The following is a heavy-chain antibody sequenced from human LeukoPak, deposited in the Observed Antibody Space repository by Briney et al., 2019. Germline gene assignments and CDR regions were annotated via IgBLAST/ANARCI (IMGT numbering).Heavy chain of an antibody. CDR2: KSKTDGGTT. V-gene: IGHV3-15*01. D-gene: IGHD3-22*01. CDR3: TTRYYYDSSGYWGGYYFDY. Sequence: GGSLRLPCAASGFTFSNAWMSWVRQAPGKGLEWVGRKSKTDGGTTDYAAPVKGRFTISRDDSENTLYLQMNSLKTEDTAVYYCTTRYYYDSSGYWGGYYFDYWGQGTLVTVSS. CDR1: GFTFSNAW. J-gene: IGHJ4*02.